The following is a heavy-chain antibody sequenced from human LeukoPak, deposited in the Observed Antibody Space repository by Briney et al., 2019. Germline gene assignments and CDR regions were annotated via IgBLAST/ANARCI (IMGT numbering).Heavy chain of an antibody. Sequence: GGSLRLSCAASGFTFGSYAMSWVRQAPGKGLEWVSAISDSGGNTYYADSVKGRFTISRDNSKNTLYLQMNSLRADDTAVYYCAKDRTVGASYWYFGLWGRGTLVTVSS. CDR3: AKDRTVGASYWYFGL. J-gene: IGHJ2*01. V-gene: IGHV3-23*01. CDR1: GFTFGSYA. D-gene: IGHD1-26*01. CDR2: ISDSGGNT.